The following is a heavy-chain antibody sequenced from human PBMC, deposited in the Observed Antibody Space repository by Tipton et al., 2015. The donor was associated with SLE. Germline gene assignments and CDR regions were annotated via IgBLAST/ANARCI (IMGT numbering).Heavy chain of an antibody. V-gene: IGHV3-7*01. CDR3: SFWDY. J-gene: IGHJ4*02. Sequence: SLRLSCAASGLMFSNYWMSWVRQAPGKGLEWVANINKDGSDKYYVESVKGRFTISRDNAKNSLYLQMNSLRAEDTAMYYCSFWDYWGQGTLVTVSS. CDR2: INKDGSDK. CDR1: GLMFSNYW.